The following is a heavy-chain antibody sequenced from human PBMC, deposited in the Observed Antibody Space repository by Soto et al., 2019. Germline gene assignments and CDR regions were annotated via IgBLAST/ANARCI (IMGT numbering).Heavy chain of an antibody. J-gene: IGHJ6*03. CDR3: TRDRGYSYGRGPYYYYYMDV. CDR1: GFTFSGSA. CDR2: IRSKANSYAT. V-gene: IGHV3-73*01. D-gene: IGHD5-18*01. Sequence: GGSLRLSCAASGFTFSGSAMHWVRQASGKGLEWVGRIRSKANSYATAYAASVKGRFTISRDDSKNTAYLQMNSLKTEDTAVYYCTRDRGYSYGRGPYYYYYMDVWGKGTTVTVSS.